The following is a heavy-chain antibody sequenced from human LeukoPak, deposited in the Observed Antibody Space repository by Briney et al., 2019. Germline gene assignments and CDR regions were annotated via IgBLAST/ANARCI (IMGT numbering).Heavy chain of an antibody. V-gene: IGHV4-34*01. Sequence: SETLSLTCAVYGGSFSGYYWSWIRQPPGKGLEWIGESNHSGSTNYNPSLKSRVTISVDTSKNQFSLKLSSVTAADTAVYYCARFHSNTAMVTDYWGQGTLVTVSS. CDR3: ARFHSNTAMVTDY. D-gene: IGHD5-18*01. CDR2: SNHSGST. CDR1: GGSFSGYY. J-gene: IGHJ4*02.